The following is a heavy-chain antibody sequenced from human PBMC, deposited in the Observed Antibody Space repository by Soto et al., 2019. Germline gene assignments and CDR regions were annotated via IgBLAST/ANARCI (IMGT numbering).Heavy chain of an antibody. CDR1: GDSVSGRRYY. J-gene: IGHJ4*02. CDR3: ARPGGSGWFYFDS. Sequence: PSETLSLTCSVSGDSVSGRRYYWGWIRQPPGKGLEWIGAINYSGTTYYSPSLKSRVSISVDTSKNQFFLKVRSVTATDTAVYYCARPGGSGWFYFDSWGQGSQVT. CDR2: INYSGTT. D-gene: IGHD6-13*01. V-gene: IGHV4-39*01.